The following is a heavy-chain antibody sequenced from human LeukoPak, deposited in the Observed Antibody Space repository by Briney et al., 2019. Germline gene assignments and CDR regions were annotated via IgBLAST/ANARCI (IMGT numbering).Heavy chain of an antibody. CDR1: GYTFTGYY. CDR2: INPNSGGT. Sequence: ASVKVSCKASGYTFTGYYMHWVRQAPGQGLEWMGRINPNSGGTNYAQKFQGRVTMTRDTSISTAYMELSRLRSDDTAVYYCARGDVLRFLGGDCHFDYWGQGTLVTVSS. D-gene: IGHD3-3*01. V-gene: IGHV1-2*06. J-gene: IGHJ4*02. CDR3: ARGDVLRFLGGDCHFDY.